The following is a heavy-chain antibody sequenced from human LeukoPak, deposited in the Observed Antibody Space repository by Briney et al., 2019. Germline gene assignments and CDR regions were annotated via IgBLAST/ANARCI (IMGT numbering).Heavy chain of an antibody. D-gene: IGHD1-26*01. CDR1: GFTFSSYE. J-gene: IGHJ4*02. CDR2: ISSSGSTI. V-gene: IGHV3-48*03. CDR3: ARVKWSGSHDY. Sequence: GGSLRVSCAASGFTFSSYEMNWVRQAPGKGLEWVSYISSSGSTIYYADSVKGRFTISRDNAKNSLYLQMNSLRAEDTAVYYCARVKWSGSHDYWGQGTLVTVSS.